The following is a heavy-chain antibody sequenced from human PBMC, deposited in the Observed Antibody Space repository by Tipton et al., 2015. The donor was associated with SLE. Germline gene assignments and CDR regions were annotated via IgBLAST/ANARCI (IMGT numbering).Heavy chain of an antibody. CDR2: ISSSSSYI. V-gene: IGHV3-21*04. Sequence: GSLRLSCAASGFTFSSYSMNWVRQAPGKGLEWVSSISSSSSYIYYADSVKGRFTIPRDNSKNTLYLQMNSLRAEDTAVYYCAKEGGLYYYDSSGYYDYWGQGTLVTVSS. CDR3: AKEGGLYYYDSSGYYDY. D-gene: IGHD3-22*01. J-gene: IGHJ4*02. CDR1: GFTFSSYS.